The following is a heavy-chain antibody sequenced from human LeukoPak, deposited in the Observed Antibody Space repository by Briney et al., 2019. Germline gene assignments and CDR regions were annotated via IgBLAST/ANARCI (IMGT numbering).Heavy chain of an antibody. D-gene: IGHD3-22*01. CDR2: ISSSSSYM. CDR1: GFTFSSYS. V-gene: IGHV3-21*01. J-gene: IGHJ4*02. CDR3: ARDPHPPYYYDSSGYYYFDY. Sequence: GGSLRLSCAASGFTFSSYSMNWVRQAPGKGLEWVSSISSSSSYMYYADSVKGRFTISRDNAKNSLYLQMNSLRAEDTAVYYCARDPHPPYYYDSSGYYYFDYWGQGTLVTVSS.